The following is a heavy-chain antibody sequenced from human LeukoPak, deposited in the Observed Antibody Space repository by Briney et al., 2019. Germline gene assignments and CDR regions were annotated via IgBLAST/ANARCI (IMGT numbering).Heavy chain of an antibody. V-gene: IGHV4-34*01. CDR1: GGSFSGYY. CDR2: INHSENT. CDR3: ARGFAYCGGDCYSPWGLDV. Sequence: PSETLSLTCAVYGGSFSGYYWSWIRHPPGKGLEWIGEINHSENTNYNPSLKSRVAISVDTSKNQFSLKLSSVTAADTSVYYCARGFAYCGGDCYSPWGLDVWGKGTTVTVSS. D-gene: IGHD2-21*02. J-gene: IGHJ6*04.